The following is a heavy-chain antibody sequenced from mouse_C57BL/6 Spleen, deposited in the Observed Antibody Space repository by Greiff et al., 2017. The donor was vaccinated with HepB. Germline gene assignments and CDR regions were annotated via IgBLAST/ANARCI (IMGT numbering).Heavy chain of an antibody. Sequence: EVQLVESGGGLVKPGGSLKLSCAASGFTFSSYAMSWVRQTPEKRLEWVATISDGGSYTYYPDNVKGRFTISRDNAKNNLYLQMSHLKSEDTAMYYCARELLLRYYAMDYWGQGTSVTVSS. J-gene: IGHJ4*01. CDR2: ISDGGSYT. CDR3: ARELLLRYYAMDY. D-gene: IGHD1-1*01. CDR1: GFTFSSYA. V-gene: IGHV5-4*01.